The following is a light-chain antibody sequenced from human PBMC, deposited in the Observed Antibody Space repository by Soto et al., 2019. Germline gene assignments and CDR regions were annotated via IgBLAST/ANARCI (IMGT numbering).Light chain of an antibody. CDR3: SSYAGSSTSPYV. CDR2: EVS. V-gene: IGLV2-23*02. Sequence: QSVLTQPASVSGSPGQSITISCTGTSSDVGSYNFVSWYQQHPGKGPKLMIYEVSKRPSGVSNRFSGSKSGNTASLTISGPQAEDEADYYCSSYAGSSTSPYVFGTGTKLTVL. J-gene: IGLJ1*01. CDR1: SSDVGSYNF.